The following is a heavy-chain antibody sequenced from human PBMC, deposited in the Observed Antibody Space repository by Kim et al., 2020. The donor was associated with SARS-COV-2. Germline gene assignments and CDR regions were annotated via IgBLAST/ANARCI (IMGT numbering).Heavy chain of an antibody. Sequence: GGYLRLSCAASGFTFSNAWMSWVRQASGKGLEWVGRIKSKTDGGTRDYAAPVKGRFTISRDDSKNTLYLQMNSLKIEDTAVYYCTTDTDPTALSSYYYYGMDVWGQGTTVTVSS. CDR1: GFTFSNAW. CDR3: TTDTDPTALSSYYYYGMDV. D-gene: IGHD4-17*01. V-gene: IGHV3-15*01. CDR2: IKSKTDGGTR. J-gene: IGHJ6*02.